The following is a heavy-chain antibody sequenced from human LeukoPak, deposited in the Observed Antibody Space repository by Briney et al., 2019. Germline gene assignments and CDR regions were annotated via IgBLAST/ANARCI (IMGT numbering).Heavy chain of an antibody. CDR2: INHSGST. CDR3: ARGFGVERLYAFDI. V-gene: IGHV4-34*01. D-gene: IGHD3-3*01. J-gene: IGHJ3*02. Sequence: PSETLSLTCAVYGGSFSGYYWSWIRQPPGKGLEWIGEINHSGSTNYNPSLKSRVTISVDTSKNQFSLKLSSVTAADTAVYYCARGFGVERLYAFDIWGQGTMVTVSS. CDR1: GGSFSGYY.